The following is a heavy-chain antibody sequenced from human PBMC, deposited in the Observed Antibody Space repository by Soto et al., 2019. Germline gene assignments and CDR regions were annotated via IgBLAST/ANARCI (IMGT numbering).Heavy chain of an antibody. CDR3: ARDGRPYCSGGSCLDAFDI. J-gene: IGHJ3*02. Sequence: VASVKVSCKASGYTFTSYGISWVRQAPGQGLEWMGWISAYNGNTNYAQKLQGRVTMTTDTSTSTAYMELRSLRSDDTAVYYCARDGRPYCSGGSCLDAFDIWGQGTMVTVSS. D-gene: IGHD2-15*01. V-gene: IGHV1-18*01. CDR2: ISAYNGNT. CDR1: GYTFTSYG.